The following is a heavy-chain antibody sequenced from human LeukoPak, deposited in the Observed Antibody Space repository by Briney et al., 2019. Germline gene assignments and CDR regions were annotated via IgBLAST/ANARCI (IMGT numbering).Heavy chain of an antibody. CDR1: GGTFISYA. Sequence: ASVKVSCKASGGTFISYAISWVRQAPGQGLEWMGGIIPIFGTANYAQKFQGRVTITADESTSTAYMELSSLRSEDTAVYYCAREGGDCSGGSCYTIWFDPWGQGTLVTVSS. V-gene: IGHV1-69*01. CDR3: AREGGDCSGGSCYTIWFDP. D-gene: IGHD2-15*01. J-gene: IGHJ5*02. CDR2: IIPIFGTA.